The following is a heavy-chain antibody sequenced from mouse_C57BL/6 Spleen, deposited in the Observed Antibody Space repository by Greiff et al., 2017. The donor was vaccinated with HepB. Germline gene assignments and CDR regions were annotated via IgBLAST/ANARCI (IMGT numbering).Heavy chain of an antibody. D-gene: IGHD1-1*01. J-gene: IGHJ2*01. CDR3: AREGYGSSWSFDY. V-gene: IGHV1-82*01. CDR1: GYAFSSSW. CDR2: IYPGDGDT. Sequence: QVQLQQSGPELVKPGASVKISCKASGYAFSSSWMNWVKQRPGKGLEWIGRIYPGDGDTNYNGKFKGKATLTADKSSSTAYMQLSSLTSEDSAVYFCAREGYGSSWSFDYWGQGTTLTVSS.